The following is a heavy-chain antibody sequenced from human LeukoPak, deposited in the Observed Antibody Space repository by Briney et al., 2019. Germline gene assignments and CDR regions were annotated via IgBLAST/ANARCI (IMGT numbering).Heavy chain of an antibody. J-gene: IGHJ5*02. CDR2: VYPSDSDT. CDR1: GYSFTNYW. V-gene: IGHV5-51*01. CDR3: GRIGSTTVTTYFDP. D-gene: IGHD1-1*01. Sequence: GESLKISCKGSGYSFTNYWIAWERQVPGKGLDWVGVVYPSDSDTRYSPSFQGQVTISVDKSTNTAYLQWRSLKASDTAMYYCGRIGSTTVTTYFDPWGQGTLVTVSS.